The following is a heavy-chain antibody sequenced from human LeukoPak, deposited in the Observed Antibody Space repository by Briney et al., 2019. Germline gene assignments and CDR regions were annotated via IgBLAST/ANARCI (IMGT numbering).Heavy chain of an antibody. V-gene: IGHV3-30-3*01. J-gene: IGHJ4*02. CDR3: ARDIWRGDYTNPDY. D-gene: IGHD4-17*01. CDR1: GFTFSSYS. CDR2: ISFDGNNK. Sequence: GGSLRLSCAASGFTFSSYSMHWVRQAPGKGLEWVAVISFDGNNKYYADSVKGRFIISRDDSQNTLYLQMNSLRTEDTAVYYCARDIWRGDYTNPDYWGQGTLVAVSS.